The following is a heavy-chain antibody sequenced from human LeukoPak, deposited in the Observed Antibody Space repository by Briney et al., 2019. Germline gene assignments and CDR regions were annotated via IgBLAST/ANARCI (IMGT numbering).Heavy chain of an antibody. J-gene: IGHJ4*02. D-gene: IGHD6-19*01. V-gene: IGHV4-34*01. CDR3: ARDGTVADIDY. CDR1: GGSFSGYY. CDR2: INHSGSA. Sequence: PSETLSLTCAVYGGSFSGYYWSWIRQPPGKGLEWIGEINHSGSANYNPSLKSRVTISVDTSKNQFSLKLSSVTAADTAVYYCARDGTVADIDYWGQGTLVTVSS.